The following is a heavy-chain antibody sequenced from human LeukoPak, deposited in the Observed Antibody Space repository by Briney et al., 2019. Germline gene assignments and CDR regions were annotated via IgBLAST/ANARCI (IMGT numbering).Heavy chain of an antibody. Sequence: GGSLRLSCAASGFTVSSNYMSWVRQAPGKGLEWVSVIYSGGSTYYADSVKGRFTISRDNSKNTLYLQMNSLRAEDTAVYYCAKDLRIAAAVFDYWGQGTLVTVSS. V-gene: IGHV3-53*05. CDR1: GFTVSSNY. D-gene: IGHD6-13*01. CDR2: IYSGGST. CDR3: AKDLRIAAAVFDY. J-gene: IGHJ4*02.